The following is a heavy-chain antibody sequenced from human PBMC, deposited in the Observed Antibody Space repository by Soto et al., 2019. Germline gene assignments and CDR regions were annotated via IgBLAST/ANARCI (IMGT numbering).Heavy chain of an antibody. CDR2: IYYSGST. CDR1: GGSISSGDYY. CDR3: AREKLGYCSGGSCYTPSTVTTYYFDY. Sequence: PSETLSLTCTVSGGSISSGDYYWSWIRQPPGKGLEWIGYIYYSGSTYYNPSLKSRVTISVDTSKNQFSLKLSSVTAADTAVYYCAREKLGYCSGGSCYTPSTVTTYYFDYWGQGTLVTVSS. D-gene: IGHD2-15*01. J-gene: IGHJ4*02. V-gene: IGHV4-30-4*01.